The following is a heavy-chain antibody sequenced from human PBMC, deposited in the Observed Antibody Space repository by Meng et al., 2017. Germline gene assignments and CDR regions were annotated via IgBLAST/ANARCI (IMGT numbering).Heavy chain of an antibody. Sequence: QGQLLRSGAEVKKPGASVTVSCKASGYSFISYDIYWVRQATGQGLEWMGWMNPNSCNTGYAQKFQGRVTMTRNTSLSTAYMELSSLRSEDTAVYYCARAPRKTYDSSGYDYWGQGTLVTVSS. CDR1: GYSFISYD. D-gene: IGHD3-22*01. V-gene: IGHV1-8*01. CDR2: MNPNSCNT. J-gene: IGHJ4*02. CDR3: ARAPRKTYDSSGYDY.